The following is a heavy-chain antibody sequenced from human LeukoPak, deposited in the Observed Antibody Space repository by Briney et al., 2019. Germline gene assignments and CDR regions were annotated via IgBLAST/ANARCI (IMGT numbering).Heavy chain of an antibody. CDR3: ARAGVVPAALFDY. V-gene: IGHV4-38-2*02. CDR1: DYYISSGHY. Sequence: PSETLSLTCTVSDYYISSGHYWGWIRQPPGKGLEWIANIHHAGSTYYNPSLKSRVTISVDTSKNQFSLKLSSVTAADTAVYYCARAGVVPAALFDYWGQGTLVTVSS. D-gene: IGHD2-2*01. J-gene: IGHJ4*02. CDR2: IHHAGST.